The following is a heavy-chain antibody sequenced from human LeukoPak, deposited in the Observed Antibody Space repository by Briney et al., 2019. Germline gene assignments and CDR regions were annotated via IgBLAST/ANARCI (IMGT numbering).Heavy chain of an antibody. CDR1: GGTFSSYA. CDR2: IIPILGIA. Sequence: ASVKVSCKASGGTFSSYAISWVRQAPGQGLEWMGRIIPILGIANYAQKFQGRVTITADKSTSTAYMELSSLRSDDTAVYYCARDLDIVATITTDYWGQGTLVTVSS. CDR3: ARDLDIVATITTDY. V-gene: IGHV1-69*04. D-gene: IGHD5-12*01. J-gene: IGHJ4*02.